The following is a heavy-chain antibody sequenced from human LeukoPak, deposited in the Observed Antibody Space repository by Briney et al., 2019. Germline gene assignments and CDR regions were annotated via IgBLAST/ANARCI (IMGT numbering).Heavy chain of an antibody. CDR1: GGSFSGYS. CDR2: INHSGST. D-gene: IGHD4-17*01. Sequence: SETLSLTCAVYGGSFSGYSWSWIRQPPGKGLEWIGEINHSGSTNYNPSLKSRVTISVDTSKNQFSLKLSSVTAADTAVYYCARVAVTKRGIDYWGQGTLVTVSS. V-gene: IGHV4-34*01. CDR3: ARVAVTKRGIDY. J-gene: IGHJ4*02.